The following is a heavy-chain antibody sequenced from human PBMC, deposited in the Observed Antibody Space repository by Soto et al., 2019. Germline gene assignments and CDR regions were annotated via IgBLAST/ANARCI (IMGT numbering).Heavy chain of an antibody. D-gene: IGHD2-8*01. J-gene: IGHJ4*02. CDR3: TTLMVYAMGLDY. Sequence: EVQLVESGGGLVKPGGSLRLSCAASGFTFSNAWVSWVRQAPGKGLEWVGRIKSKTDGGTPDYAAPVKGRFTISRDDSKNTLYLQMNSLETEDTAVYYCTTLMVYAMGLDYWGQGTLVTVSS. CDR2: IKSKTDGGTP. V-gene: IGHV3-15*01. CDR1: GFTFSNAW.